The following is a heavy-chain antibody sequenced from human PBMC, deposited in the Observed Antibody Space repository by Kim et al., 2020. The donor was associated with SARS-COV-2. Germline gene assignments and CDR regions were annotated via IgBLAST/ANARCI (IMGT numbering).Heavy chain of an antibody. CDR1: GFTFSSYS. CDR3: AIRAAAG. V-gene: IGHV3-7*03. CDR2: INQDGSEK. J-gene: IGHJ4*02. D-gene: IGHD2-15*01. Sequence: GGSLRLSCAASGFTFSSYSMTWVRQAPGKGLEWVANINQDGSEKFYVDSVKGRFTISRDNAKNSLYLQLNSLRADDTAVYYCAIRAAAGWGQGTLVTVSS.